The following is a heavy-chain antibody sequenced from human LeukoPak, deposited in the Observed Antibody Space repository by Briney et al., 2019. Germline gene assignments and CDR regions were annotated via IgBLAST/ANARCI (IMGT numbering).Heavy chain of an antibody. CDR3: ARGLPPDY. V-gene: IGHV4-39*07. CDR1: GGSISSGSYY. Sequence: SQTLSLTCTVSGGSISSGSYYWSWIRQPPGKGLEWIGEINHSGSTNYNPSLKSRVTISVDTSKNQFSLKLSSVTAADTAVYYCARGLPPDYWGQGTLVTVSS. J-gene: IGHJ4*02. CDR2: INHSGST.